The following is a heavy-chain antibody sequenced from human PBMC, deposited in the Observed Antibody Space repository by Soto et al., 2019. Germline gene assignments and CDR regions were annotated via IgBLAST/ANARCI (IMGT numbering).Heavy chain of an antibody. V-gene: IGHV3-21*01. J-gene: IGHJ5*02. CDR2: ISSNSAYM. D-gene: IGHD6-13*01. CDR1: GFTFRSFT. Sequence: GGSLRLSCAAAGFTFRSFTMNWVRQAPGKGLEWVSTISSNSAYMYYTDALRGRFTISRDNAKNSLHLQMNSLRAEDTAVYYCTRDASRDSSARGWFDPWGPGTLVTVSS. CDR3: TRDASRDSSARGWFDP.